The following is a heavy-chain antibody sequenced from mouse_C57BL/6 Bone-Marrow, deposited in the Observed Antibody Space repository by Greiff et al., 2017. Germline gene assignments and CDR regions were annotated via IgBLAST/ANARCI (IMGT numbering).Heavy chain of an antibody. V-gene: IGHV5-16*01. CDR2: INYDGSST. Sequence: VQRVESEGGLVQPGSSMKLSCTASGFTFSDYYMAWVRQVPEKGLEWVANINYDGSSTYYLDSLKSRFIISRDNAKNILYLQISSLKSEDTATYYCARHYGSSYFYAMDYWGQGTSVTVSS. CDR1: GFTFSDYY. J-gene: IGHJ4*01. D-gene: IGHD1-1*01. CDR3: ARHYGSSYFYAMDY.